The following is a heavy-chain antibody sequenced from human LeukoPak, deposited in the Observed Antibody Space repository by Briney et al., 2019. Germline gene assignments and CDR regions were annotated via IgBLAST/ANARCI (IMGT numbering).Heavy chain of an antibody. V-gene: IGHV4-61*01. CDR1: GVSVSSGSYY. Sequence: PSETLSLTCTVSGVSVSSGSYYWSWIRQPPGKGLEWIGYIYYSGSTNYNPSLKSRVTISVDTSKNQFSLKLSSVTAADTAVYYCARAGVSSGYWSLWGQGTLVTVSS. CDR2: IYYSGST. J-gene: IGHJ4*02. D-gene: IGHD3-22*01. CDR3: ARAGVSSGYWSL.